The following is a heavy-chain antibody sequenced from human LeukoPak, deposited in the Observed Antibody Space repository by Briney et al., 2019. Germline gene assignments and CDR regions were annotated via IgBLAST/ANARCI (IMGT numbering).Heavy chain of an antibody. CDR1: GFTFISYA. CDR3: ARHGDYYGSGSRY. J-gene: IGHJ4*02. CDR2: INHSGST. Sequence: GSLRLSCAASGFTFISYAIHWVRQPPGKGLEWIGEINHSGSTNYNPSLKSRVTISVDTSKNQFSLKLSSVTATDTAVYYCARHGDYYGSGSRYWGQGTLVTVSS. D-gene: IGHD3-10*01. V-gene: IGHV4-34*01.